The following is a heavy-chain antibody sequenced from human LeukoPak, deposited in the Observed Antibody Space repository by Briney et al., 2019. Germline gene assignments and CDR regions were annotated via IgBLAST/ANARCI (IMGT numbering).Heavy chain of an antibody. V-gene: IGHV1-2*02. CDR1: GYTFTGYY. J-gene: IGHJ3*02. Sequence: GASVKVSCKASGYTFTGYYMHWVRQAPGQGLEWMGWINPNSGGTNYAQKFQGRVTMTRDTSISTAYMELSRLRSDDTAVYYCARGMGDIVATILDAFDIWGQGTMVTVSS. CDR2: INPNSGGT. CDR3: ARGMGDIVATILDAFDI. D-gene: IGHD5-12*01.